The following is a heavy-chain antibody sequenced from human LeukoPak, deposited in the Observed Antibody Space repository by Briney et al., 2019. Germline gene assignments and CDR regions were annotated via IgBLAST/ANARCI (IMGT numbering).Heavy chain of an antibody. J-gene: IGHJ4*02. CDR1: GYTLSDYY. D-gene: IGHD4-23*01. V-gene: IGHV1-2*02. CDR2: INPNTGDT. Sequence: ASVKVSCKASGYTLSDYYMHWVRQAPGQGLEWMGWINPNTGDTKYAQKFQGRVTMTRDTSISTAYMDLRSLRSDDTAVYYCAREGLGGNVGYFDYWGQGTLVTVSS. CDR3: AREGLGGNVGYFDY.